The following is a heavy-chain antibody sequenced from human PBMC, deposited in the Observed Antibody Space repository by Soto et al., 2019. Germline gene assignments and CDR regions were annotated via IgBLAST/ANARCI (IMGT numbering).Heavy chain of an antibody. D-gene: IGHD6-6*01. CDR3: KTDPPLFRIAAPPEDYYYGMDV. Sequence: SQTLSLTCAISGDSVSSNSAAWNWIRQSPSRGLEWLGRTYYRSKWYNDYAVSVKSRITINPDTSKNQFSLQLNSVTPEDTAVYYFKTDPPLFRIAAPPEDYYYGMDVCGQGTTVTVSS. J-gene: IGHJ6*02. V-gene: IGHV6-1*01. CDR2: TYYRSKWYN. CDR1: GDSVSSNSAA.